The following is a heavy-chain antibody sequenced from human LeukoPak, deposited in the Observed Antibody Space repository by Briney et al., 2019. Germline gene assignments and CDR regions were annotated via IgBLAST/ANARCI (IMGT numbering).Heavy chain of an antibody. CDR2: IYSSGTT. Sequence: GGSLRLSCAASGFTVSSNYMSWVRQAPGKGLEWVSVIYSSGTTYYADSVKGRFTISRDNSRNTLYLQMNSLRAEDTAVYYCARGEYNWNDLHLWGQGTLVTVSS. V-gene: IGHV3-66*01. CDR3: ARGEYNWNDLHL. D-gene: IGHD1-20*01. J-gene: IGHJ5*02. CDR1: GFTVSSNY.